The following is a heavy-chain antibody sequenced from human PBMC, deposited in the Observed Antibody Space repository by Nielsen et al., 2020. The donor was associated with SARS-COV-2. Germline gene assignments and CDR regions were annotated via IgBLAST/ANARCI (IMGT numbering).Heavy chain of an antibody. D-gene: IGHD4-23*01. CDR2: IRSYANEYAT. V-gene: IGHV3-73*01. J-gene: IGHJ4*02. Sequence: GESLKISCVASGFTFSGSAMHWVRQASGKGLEWLGRIRSYANEYATAYAASVKGRFTISRDDSKNTAYLQMNSLKTEDTAVYYYARGKTDYWGQGTLVTVSS. CDR1: GFTFSGSA. CDR3: ARGKTDY.